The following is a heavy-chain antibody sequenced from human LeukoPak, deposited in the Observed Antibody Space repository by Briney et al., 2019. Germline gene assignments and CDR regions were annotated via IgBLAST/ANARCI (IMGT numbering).Heavy chain of an antibody. CDR3: ARYDAFSFDY. V-gene: IGHV4-39*01. CDR1: GGSISSSSYY. D-gene: IGHD3-16*01. CDR2: IYYSGST. J-gene: IGHJ4*02. Sequence: SETLSLTCTVSGGSISSSSYYWGWIRQPPGKGLEWIGSIYYSGSTYYNPSLKSRVTISVDTSKNQFSLKLSSVTAADTAVYYCARYDAFSFDYWGQGTLVTVSS.